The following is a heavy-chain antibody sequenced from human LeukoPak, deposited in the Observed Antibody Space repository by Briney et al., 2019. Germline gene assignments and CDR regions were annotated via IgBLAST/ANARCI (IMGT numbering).Heavy chain of an antibody. CDR3: AKDHSSSWYDNYFDS. CDR2: ITWDSGTT. D-gene: IGHD6-13*01. V-gene: IGHV3-9*01. J-gene: IGHJ4*02. CDR1: GFTFDDYA. Sequence: PGRSLRLSCAASGFTFDDYAMHWVRQVPGKGLEWVSGITWDSGTTGYAESVKGRSTISRDNAKNSLYLQTSSLRPEDTALYYCAKDHSSSWYDNYFDSWGQGTLVTVSS.